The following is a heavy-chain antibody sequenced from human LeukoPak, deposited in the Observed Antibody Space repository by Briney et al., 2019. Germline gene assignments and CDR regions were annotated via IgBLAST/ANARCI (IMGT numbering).Heavy chain of an antibody. D-gene: IGHD3-22*01. CDR3: ASGGSGYYFDWFDP. V-gene: IGHV3-9*01. Sequence: PGGSLRLSRAASGFTFDDYGMHWVRQAPGKGLEWVSGISWNSNSIGYADSVKGRFTISRDNAKNSLYLQMNSLRAEDTAVYYCASGGSGYYFDWFDPWGQGTLVTVSS. CDR2: ISWNSNSI. J-gene: IGHJ5*02. CDR1: GFTFDDYG.